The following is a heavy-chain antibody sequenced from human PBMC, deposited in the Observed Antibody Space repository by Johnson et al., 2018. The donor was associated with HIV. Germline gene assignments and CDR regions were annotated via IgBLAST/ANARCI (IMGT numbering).Heavy chain of an antibody. Sequence: VQLVESGGALVQPVGSLRLSCAASGFTFSSYAMSWVRQAPGKGLEWVSVISIGGGTYYADSVKGRFTISRDNSKNSLYLQMNSLRAEDTAVYYCARAAYCGGDCYSGSRLDAFDIWGQGTMVTVSS. V-gene: IGHV3-23*04. CDR1: GFTFSSYA. CDR3: ARAAYCGGDCYSGSRLDAFDI. CDR2: ISIGGGT. D-gene: IGHD2-21*02. J-gene: IGHJ3*02.